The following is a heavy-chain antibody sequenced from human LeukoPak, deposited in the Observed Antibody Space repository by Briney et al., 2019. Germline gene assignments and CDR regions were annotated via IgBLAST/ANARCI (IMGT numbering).Heavy chain of an antibody. CDR3: AKARYFDWLLFLDY. Sequence: PGGSLRLSCAASGFTFSSYAMSWVRQAPGKGLEWVSAISGSGGSTYYADSVKARFTISRDNSKNTLYLQMNSLRAEDTAVYYCAKARYFDWLLFLDYWGQGTLVTVSS. CDR1: GFTFSSYA. D-gene: IGHD3-9*01. CDR2: ISGSGGST. J-gene: IGHJ4*02. V-gene: IGHV3-23*01.